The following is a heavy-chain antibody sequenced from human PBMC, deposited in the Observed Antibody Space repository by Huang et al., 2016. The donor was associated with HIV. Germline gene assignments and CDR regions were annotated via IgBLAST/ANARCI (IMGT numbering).Heavy chain of an antibody. CDR3: ARRQGSGYYFYFDY. D-gene: IGHD3-22*01. CDR2: IYYSGSP. CDR1: GGSIKSRNYY. V-gene: IGHV4-39*01. Sequence: QLQLQESGPGLVKPSDTLSLNCTISGGSIKSRNYYWGWVRQAPGKGMEWIGDIYYSGSPYYNPYLRSRVSRSVDTSKNQVTLKVNAVIAADTAVYYCARRQGSGYYFYFDYWGRGIPVTVSA. J-gene: IGHJ4*02.